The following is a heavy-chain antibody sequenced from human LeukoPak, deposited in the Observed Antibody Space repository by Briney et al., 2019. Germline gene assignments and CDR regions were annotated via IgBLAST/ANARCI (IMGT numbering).Heavy chain of an antibody. D-gene: IGHD5-18*01. Sequence: GGSLRLSCSASGFTLSSYGMHWVRQAPGKGLEWVAFIRYDETIKYYADSVKGRFTISRDNSKNTLYLQMNSLRVEDTAVYNCAKDRPVDTALAAFDYWGQGTLVTVSS. CDR3: AKDRPVDTALAAFDY. CDR2: IRYDETIK. J-gene: IGHJ4*02. CDR1: GFTLSSYG. V-gene: IGHV3-30*02.